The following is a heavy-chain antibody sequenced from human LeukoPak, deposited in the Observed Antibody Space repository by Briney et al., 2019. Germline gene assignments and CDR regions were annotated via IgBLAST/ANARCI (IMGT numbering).Heavy chain of an antibody. D-gene: IGHD5-12*01. Sequence: ASVKVSCKASGYTFTNYYMHWVRQAPGQGLEWMGGIIPMFGTTVFAQKFQGRLTISRDDSTSTGYMELTSLKSEDTAVYYCATLAYSGFGPRSDSDYWGQGTLVTVSS. V-gene: IGHV1-46*01. J-gene: IGHJ4*02. CDR1: GYTFTNYY. CDR3: ATLAYSGFGPRSDSDY. CDR2: IIPMFGTT.